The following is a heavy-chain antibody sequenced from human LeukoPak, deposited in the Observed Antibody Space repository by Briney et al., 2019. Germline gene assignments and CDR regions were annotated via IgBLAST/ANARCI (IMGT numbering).Heavy chain of an antibody. Sequence: ASVKVSCKASGYTFTSYGISWVRQAPGQGLEWMGWISAYNGNTNYAQKLQGRVTMTTDTSTSTAYMELRNLRSDDTAVHYCARANFDWSNDAFDIWGQGTMVTVSS. CDR2: ISAYNGNT. V-gene: IGHV1-18*01. CDR1: GYTFTSYG. D-gene: IGHD3-9*01. CDR3: ARANFDWSNDAFDI. J-gene: IGHJ3*02.